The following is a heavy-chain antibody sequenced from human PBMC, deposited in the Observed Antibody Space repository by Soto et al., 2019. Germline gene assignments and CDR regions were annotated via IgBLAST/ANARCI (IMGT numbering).Heavy chain of an antibody. Sequence: PGGSLRLSCAASGFTFSSYAMHWVRQAPGKGLEYVSAISSNGGSTYYANSVKGRFTISRDNSKNTLYLQMGSLRAEDMAVYYCAREGENSSRGPFHYWGQGTLVTVSS. J-gene: IGHJ4*02. V-gene: IGHV3-64*01. CDR2: ISSNGGST. CDR3: AREGENSSRGPFHY. D-gene: IGHD6-6*01. CDR1: GFTFSSYA.